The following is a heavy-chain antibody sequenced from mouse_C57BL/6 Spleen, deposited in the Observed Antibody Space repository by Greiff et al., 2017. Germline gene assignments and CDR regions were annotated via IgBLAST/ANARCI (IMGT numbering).Heavy chain of an antibody. J-gene: IGHJ2*01. Sequence: EVKLVESGGGLVKPGGSLKLSCAASGFTFSDYGMHWVRQAPGKGLEWVAYISSGSSTIYYADTVKGRFTISRDNAKNTLFLQMTILRSEDTAMYYCARTGFDYWGQGTTLTVSS. CDR2: ISSGSSTI. CDR3: ARTGFDY. CDR1: GFTFSDYG. V-gene: IGHV5-17*01.